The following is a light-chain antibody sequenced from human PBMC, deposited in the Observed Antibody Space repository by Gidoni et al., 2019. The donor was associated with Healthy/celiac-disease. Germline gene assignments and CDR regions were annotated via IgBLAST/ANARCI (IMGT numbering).Light chain of an antibody. Sequence: QITQSPSSLSASVGDRVTITCRASQSISSYLNWYQQKPGKAPKLLIYAASSLQSGVPSRFSGSGSGTDFTLTISSLQPEDFATYYCQQSYSTPYTFGQGTKLEIK. V-gene: IGKV1-39*01. CDR1: QSISSY. CDR2: AAS. J-gene: IGKJ2*01. CDR3: QQSYSTPYT.